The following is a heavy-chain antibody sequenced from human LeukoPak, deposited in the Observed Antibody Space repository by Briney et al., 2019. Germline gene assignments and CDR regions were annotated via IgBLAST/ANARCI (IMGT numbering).Heavy chain of an antibody. CDR3: ARVMDTAMAPLDY. J-gene: IGHJ4*02. Sequence: GGSLRLSCAASGFTFSSYWMHWVRQAPGKGLVWVSRINSDGSSTSYADSVKGRFTISRDNAKNTLYLQMNSLRAEDTAVYYCARVMDTAMAPLDYWGQGTLVTVSP. V-gene: IGHV3-74*01. CDR1: GFTFSSYW. CDR2: INSDGSST. D-gene: IGHD5-18*01.